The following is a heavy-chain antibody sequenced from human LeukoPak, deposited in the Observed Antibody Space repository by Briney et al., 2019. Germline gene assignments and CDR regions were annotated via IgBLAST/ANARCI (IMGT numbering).Heavy chain of an antibody. D-gene: IGHD6-19*01. Sequence: TVNLSCAASRGTFSSYAISWVRQAPRQGLEWMGGIIPIFGTANYSQKFQGRVTITADKSTSTAYMELSSLRSEDTAVYYCAREAPGIAVASTPTGYFDLWGRGTLVTVSS. CDR1: RGTFSSYA. CDR2: IIPIFGTA. V-gene: IGHV1-69*06. J-gene: IGHJ2*01. CDR3: AREAPGIAVASTPTGYFDL.